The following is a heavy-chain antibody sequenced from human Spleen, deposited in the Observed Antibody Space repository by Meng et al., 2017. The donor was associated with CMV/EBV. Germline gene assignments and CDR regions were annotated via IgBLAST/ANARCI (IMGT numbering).Heavy chain of an antibody. CDR2: INHSGST. J-gene: IGHJ6*02. CDR1: GGSFSGYY. D-gene: IGHD3-22*01. CDR3: ARCPYDSSGYYPYYYYGMDV. Sequence: SETLSLTCAVYGGSFSGYYWSWIRQPPGKGLEWIGEINHSGSTNYNPSLKSRVTISVDTSKNQFSLKLSSVTAADTAVYYCARCPYDSSGYYPYYYYGMDVWGQGTTVTVSS. V-gene: IGHV4-34*01.